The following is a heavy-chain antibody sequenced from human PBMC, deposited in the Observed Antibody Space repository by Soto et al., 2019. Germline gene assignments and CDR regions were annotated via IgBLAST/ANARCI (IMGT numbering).Heavy chain of an antibody. CDR2: IDPSDSQT. D-gene: IGHD3-3*01. CDR1: GYSFAGYW. Sequence: GESLKISCKGSGYSFAGYWITWVRQKPGKGLEWMGRIDPSDSQTYYSPSFRGHVTISVTKSITTVFLQWSSLRASDTAMYYCARQIRHYESWSNTYYYYGLDVWGQGTTVTVSS. V-gene: IGHV5-10-1*01. J-gene: IGHJ6*02. CDR3: ARQIRHYESWSNTYYYYGLDV.